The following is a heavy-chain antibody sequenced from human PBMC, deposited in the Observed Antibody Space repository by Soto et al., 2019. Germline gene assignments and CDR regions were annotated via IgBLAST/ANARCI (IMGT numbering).Heavy chain of an antibody. CDR2: IYYSGST. V-gene: IGHV4-59*01. CDR1: GGSIISYY. CDR3: ARDRRYYSLVGNPYYSMHV. J-gene: IGHJ6*03. D-gene: IGHD3-10*01. Sequence: SETLSLTCTVSGGSIISYYWSWIRQPPGKGLEWIGYIYYSGSTNYNPSLKSRVTMSVDTSKNQFSLKLSSVTAADTAVYYCARDRRYYSLVGNPYYSMHVWGKATTVTVS.